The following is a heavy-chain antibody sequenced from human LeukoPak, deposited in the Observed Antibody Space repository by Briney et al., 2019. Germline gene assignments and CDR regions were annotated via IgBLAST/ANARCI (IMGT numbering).Heavy chain of an antibody. CDR2: IYSGGST. D-gene: IGHD4-23*01. V-gene: IGHV3-53*01. CDR3: ARDRDYGGNSRPHYYGMDV. CDR1: GFTVSSNY. Sequence: GGSLRLSCAASGFTVSSNYMSWVRQAPGKGLEWVSVIYSGGSTYYADSAKGRFTISRDNSKNTLYLQMNSLRAEDTAVYYCARDRDYGGNSRPHYYGMDVWGQGTTVTVSS. J-gene: IGHJ6*02.